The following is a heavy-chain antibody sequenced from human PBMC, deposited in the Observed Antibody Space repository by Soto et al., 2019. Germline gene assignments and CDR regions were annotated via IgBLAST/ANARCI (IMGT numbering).Heavy chain of an antibody. CDR2: INPSGGST. V-gene: IGHV1-46*01. J-gene: IGHJ4*02. CDR3: SVWFGEFLFDY. CDR1: GYTFTSYY. D-gene: IGHD3-10*01. Sequence: ASVKVSCKASGYTFTSYYMHWVRQAPGQGLEWMGIINPSGGSTSYAQKFQGRVTMTRDTSTSTVYMELSSLRSEDTAVYYCSVWFGEFLFDYWGQGTLVTVSS.